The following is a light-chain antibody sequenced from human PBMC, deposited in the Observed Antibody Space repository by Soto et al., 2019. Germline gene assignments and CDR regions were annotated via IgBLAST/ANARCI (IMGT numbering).Light chain of an antibody. CDR3: QHYNNWPPWT. J-gene: IGKJ1*01. V-gene: IGKV3-15*01. CDR1: QSVSSN. CDR2: GAS. Sequence: EIVVTQSPATLSVSPGERATLSCRASQSVSSNLAWYQQKPDQAPRLLIYGASTRATGIPARFSGSGSGTEFTLTISSLQSEDFAVYYCQHYNNWPPWTFGQGTKVDIK.